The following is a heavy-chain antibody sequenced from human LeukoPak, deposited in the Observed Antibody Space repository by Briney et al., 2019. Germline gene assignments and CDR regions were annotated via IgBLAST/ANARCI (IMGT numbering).Heavy chain of an antibody. CDR3: ARDGSPDAYYYMDV. Sequence: SETLSLTCTVSGGSFSGYYWSWIRQSPGKALEWIGYIYYTGSTNSNPSLKSRVTISIDTSKNHFSLKLSSVTAADTAVYFCARDGSPDAYYYMDVWGKGTTVIVS. CDR2: IYYTGST. CDR1: GGSFSGYY. V-gene: IGHV4-59*12. J-gene: IGHJ6*03. D-gene: IGHD1-14*01.